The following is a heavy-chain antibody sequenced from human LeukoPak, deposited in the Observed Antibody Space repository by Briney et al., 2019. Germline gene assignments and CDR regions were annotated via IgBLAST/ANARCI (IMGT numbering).Heavy chain of an antibody. D-gene: IGHD5-18*01. CDR1: GFTFRSYD. J-gene: IGHJ4*02. V-gene: IGHV3-23*01. CDR3: AKDAQLWPLGQFDY. CDR2: IGRQSGAST. Sequence: PGGSLRLSCAASGFTFRSYDMYWVRQAPGKGLECVASIGRQSGASTYYAASVKGRFTISRDNSKNTLYLQMNSLRAEDTAVYYCAKDAQLWPLGQFDYWGQGTLVTVSS.